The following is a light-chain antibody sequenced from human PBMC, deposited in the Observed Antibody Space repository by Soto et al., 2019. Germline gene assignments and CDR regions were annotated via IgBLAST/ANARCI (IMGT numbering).Light chain of an antibody. CDR3: QQSYSIPPT. CDR1: HIVSSTY. J-gene: IGKJ1*01. V-gene: IGKV3D-20*02. Sequence: EIVLTQSPGTLSLSPVERATLSCRAIHIVSSTYLAWYQQKPGQPPRLLIYDASNRATGIPARFSGSGSGTDFTLTISSLQPDDFATYYCQQSYSIPPTFGQGTKVDI. CDR2: DAS.